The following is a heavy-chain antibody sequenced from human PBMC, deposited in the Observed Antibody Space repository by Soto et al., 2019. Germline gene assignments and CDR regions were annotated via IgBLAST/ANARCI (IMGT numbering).Heavy chain of an antibody. CDR1: GFTFTNFA. CDR3: ARDAYSYKYFSDN. V-gene: IGHV3-30*03. D-gene: IGHD5-18*01. CDR2: ISKDGSKT. Sequence: PGGSLRLSCEASGFTFTNFAMHWFRQAPGKGLEWVAVISKDGSKTDFADSVKGRFTISRENSKNTVYLQMNSLTREDTALYYCARDAYSYKYFSDNWGLGTLVTVSS. J-gene: IGHJ4*02.